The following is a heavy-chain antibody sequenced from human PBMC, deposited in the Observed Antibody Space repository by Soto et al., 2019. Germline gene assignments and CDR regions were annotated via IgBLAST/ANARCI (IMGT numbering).Heavy chain of an antibody. J-gene: IGHJ6*02. CDR2: IYHDGGT. Sequence: SETLSLTCTVSGGSISSTTYYWGWIRQPPGKGLAWIGSIYHDGGTYYNPSLKTPLTISVDTSKNQFSLKLNSVTAADTAVYYCASSFYYSYFAMDVWGQGTTVTVSS. V-gene: IGHV4-39*01. CDR1: GGSISSTTYY. CDR3: ASSFYYSYFAMDV.